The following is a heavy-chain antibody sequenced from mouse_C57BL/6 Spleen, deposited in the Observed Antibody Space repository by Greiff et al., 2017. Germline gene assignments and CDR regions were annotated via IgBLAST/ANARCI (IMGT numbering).Heavy chain of an antibody. CDR2: INPNNGGT. J-gene: IGHJ2*01. V-gene: IGHV1-26*01. D-gene: IGHD2-3*01. CDR3: ARYTLDGYYGY. Sequence: EVQLQQSGPELVKPGASVKISCKASGYTFTDYYMNWVKQSHGKSLEWIGDINPNNGGTSYNQKFKGKATLTVDKSSSTAYMELRSLTSEDSAVYYCARYTLDGYYGYWGQGTTLTVSS. CDR1: GYTFTDYY.